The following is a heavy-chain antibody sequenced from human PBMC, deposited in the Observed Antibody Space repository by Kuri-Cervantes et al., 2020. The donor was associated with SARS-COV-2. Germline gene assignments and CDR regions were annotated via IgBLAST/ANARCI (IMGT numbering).Heavy chain of an antibody. CDR2: MNPNSGGT. CDR1: GYTFTDYY. CDR3: VRGPSWNYVWGTYRGGWDTFDI. V-gene: IGHV1-2*04. D-gene: IGHD3-16*02. Sequence: ASVKVSCKASGYTFTDYYMHWVRQAPGQGLEWMGWMNPNSGGTNSAQKFQGWVIMTRDTSITTAYTELSRLRSDDTAVYYCVRGPSWNYVWGTYRGGWDTFDIWGQGTMVTVSS. J-gene: IGHJ3*02.